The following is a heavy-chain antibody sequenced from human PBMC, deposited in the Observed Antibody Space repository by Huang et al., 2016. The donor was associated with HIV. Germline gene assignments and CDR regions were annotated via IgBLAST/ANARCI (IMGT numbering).Heavy chain of an antibody. J-gene: IGHJ4*02. D-gene: IGHD3-22*01. CDR3: ASDPRIQSWLNFFDY. CDR2: INSDGSST. Sequence: EVQLVESGGGLVQPGGSLRLSCAASGFSISSYWMHWVRQAPGKGLVWVSRINSDGSSTSYADSVKGRFTISRDNAKNTLYLQMNSLRAEDTAVYYCASDPRIQSWLNFFDYWGQGTLVSVSS. CDR1: GFSISSYW. V-gene: IGHV3-74*01.